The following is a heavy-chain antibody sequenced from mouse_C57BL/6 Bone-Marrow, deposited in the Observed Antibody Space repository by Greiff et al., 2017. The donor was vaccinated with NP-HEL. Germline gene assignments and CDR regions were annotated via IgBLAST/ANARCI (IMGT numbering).Heavy chain of an antibody. CDR3: ARTGGWAWYFDV. D-gene: IGHD3-1*01. J-gene: IGHJ1*03. Sequence: QVQLQQPGAELVKPGASVKLSCKASGYTFTSYWMHWVKQRPGQGLEWIGMIHPNSGSTNYNEKFKSKATLTVDKSSSTAYMLLSSLTSEDSAVYFCARTGGWAWYFDVWGTGTTVTVSS. V-gene: IGHV1-64*01. CDR1: GYTFTSYW. CDR2: IHPNSGST.